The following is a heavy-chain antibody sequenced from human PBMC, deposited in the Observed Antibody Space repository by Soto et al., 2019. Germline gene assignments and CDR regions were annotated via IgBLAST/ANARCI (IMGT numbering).Heavy chain of an antibody. V-gene: IGHV6-1*01. CDR1: GDSVSSNSAA. J-gene: IGHJ5*02. CDR3: ARGGSSYYDILTGYPAYNWFDP. D-gene: IGHD3-9*01. Sequence: QTLTLTFAISGDSVSSNSAAWNWIRQSPSRGLEWLGRTYYRSKWYNDYAVSVKSRITINPDTSKNQFSLQLNSVTPEDTAVYYCARGGSSYYDILTGYPAYNWFDPWGQGTLVTVSS. CDR2: TYYRSKWYN.